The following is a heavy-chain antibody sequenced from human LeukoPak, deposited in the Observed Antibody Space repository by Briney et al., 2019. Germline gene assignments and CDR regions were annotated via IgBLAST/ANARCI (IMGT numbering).Heavy chain of an antibody. CDR2: IASNSGGT. CDR1: GYTFTGYH. Sequence: ASVTVSCTASGYTFTGYHMHWVRQAPGQGLEWMGWIASNSGGTNYAQKFQGRVTMTRDTSVSTAYMEVSRLTSDDTAVYYCAREYSSSSGRLYDYWGQGTLVTVSS. V-gene: IGHV1-2*02. CDR3: AREYSSSSGRLYDY. D-gene: IGHD6-6*01. J-gene: IGHJ4*02.